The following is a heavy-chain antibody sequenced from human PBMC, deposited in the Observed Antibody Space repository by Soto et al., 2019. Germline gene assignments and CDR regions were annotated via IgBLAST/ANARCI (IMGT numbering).Heavy chain of an antibody. J-gene: IGHJ4*02. V-gene: IGHV1-18*01. CDR2: ISAYNGNT. CDR3: ARDGRDGYNFFLPHDY. D-gene: IGHD5-12*01. Sequence: GASVKVSCKASGYTFTSYGISWVRQAPGQGLEWMGWISAYNGNTNYAQKLQGRVTMTTDTSTSTAYMELRSLRSDDTAVYYCARDGRDGYNFFLPHDYWGQGTPVTVSS. CDR1: GYTFTSYG.